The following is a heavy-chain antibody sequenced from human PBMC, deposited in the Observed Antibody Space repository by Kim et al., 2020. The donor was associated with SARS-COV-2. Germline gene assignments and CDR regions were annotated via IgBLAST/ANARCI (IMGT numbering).Heavy chain of an antibody. J-gene: IGHJ6*02. CDR2: IGPWNGDT. D-gene: IGHD6-6*01. V-gene: IGHV1-18*01. CDR3: ARRSIAARQYGLDA. Sequence: ASVKVSCKASGYTFTSHGITWVRQAPGQGLEWMGWIGPWNGDTEYAQKFQDRVTLTTDTSTSTVYMELRSLTSDDTAVYYCARRSIAARQYGLDAWGRGTTVTVSS. CDR1: GYTFTSHG.